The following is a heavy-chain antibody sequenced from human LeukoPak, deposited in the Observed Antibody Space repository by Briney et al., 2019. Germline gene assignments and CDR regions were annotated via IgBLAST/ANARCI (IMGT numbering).Heavy chain of an antibody. CDR1: GYTLTELS. D-gene: IGHD2/OR15-2a*01. J-gene: IGHJ6*03. V-gene: IGHV1-24*01. CDR3: ATTTQAPGPYLYYYYYYTDV. CDR2: FDPEDGET. Sequence: ASVEVSCKVSGYTLTELSMHWVRQAPGKGLEWMGGFDPEDGETIYAQKFQGRVTMTEDTSTDTAYMELSSLRSEDTAVYYCATTTQAPGPYLYYYYYYTDVWGKGTTVTVSS.